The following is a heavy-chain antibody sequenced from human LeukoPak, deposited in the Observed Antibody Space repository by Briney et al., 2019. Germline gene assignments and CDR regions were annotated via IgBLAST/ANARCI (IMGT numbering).Heavy chain of an antibody. J-gene: IGHJ4*02. CDR3: ARGVTTHYSLFESDGLFVGPLDS. D-gene: IGHD4-17*01. Sequence: SETLSLTCTVSGGSISSYYWSWIRQAPGKGLEWVGFLHHTGSTDYNPSLKNRVTISGDTSKNQVSLILISVTAADTAVYYCARGVTTHYSLFESDGLFVGPLDSWGQGTLVTVSS. CDR2: LHHTGST. V-gene: IGHV4-59*01. CDR1: GGSISSYY.